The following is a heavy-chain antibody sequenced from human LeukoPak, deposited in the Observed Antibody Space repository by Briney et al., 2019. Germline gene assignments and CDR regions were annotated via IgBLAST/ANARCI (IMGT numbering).Heavy chain of an antibody. CDR3: ARDRTYSDSSTTYFYGMDV. D-gene: IGHD1-26*01. V-gene: IGHV4-59*01. J-gene: IGHJ6*02. Sequence: SETLSLTCTVSGGTIRSYYWSWIRQPPGKGLEWIGYISYSGSTKYNPSLKSRVTISVDTSKSQFSLKLRSVPAADTAVYYCARDRTYSDSSTTYFYGMDVWGQGTTVTVSS. CDR1: GGTIRSYY. CDR2: ISYSGST.